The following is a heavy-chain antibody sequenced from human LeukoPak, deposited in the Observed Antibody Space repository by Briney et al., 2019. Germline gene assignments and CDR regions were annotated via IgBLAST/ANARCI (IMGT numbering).Heavy chain of an antibody. CDR3: ARECYDILTGYFLFDY. CDR1: GFTFSSYW. V-gene: IGHV3-7*03. Sequence: GGSLRLSCAASGFTFSSYWMSWVRQAPGKGLEWVANIKQDGSEKYYVDSVKGRFTISRDNAKNSLYPQMNSLRAEDTAVYYCARECYDILTGYFLFDYWGQGTLVTVSS. CDR2: IKQDGSEK. J-gene: IGHJ4*02. D-gene: IGHD3-9*01.